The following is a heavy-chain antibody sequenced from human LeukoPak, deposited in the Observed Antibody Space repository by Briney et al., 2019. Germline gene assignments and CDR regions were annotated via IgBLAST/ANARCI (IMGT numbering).Heavy chain of an antibody. V-gene: IGHV4-59*01. J-gene: IGHJ6*03. CDR1: GGSISRYY. CDR3: AREALHRYPPWYYYYYYMDV. D-gene: IGHD1-14*01. CDR2: IYYSGST. Sequence: SETLSLTCTVSGGSISRYYWRWIRQPPGEGLEWIGYIYYSGSTNYNPSLKSRVTISVDTSKNQFSLKLSSVTAADTAVYYCAREALHRYPPWYYYYYYMDVWGKGTTVTVSS.